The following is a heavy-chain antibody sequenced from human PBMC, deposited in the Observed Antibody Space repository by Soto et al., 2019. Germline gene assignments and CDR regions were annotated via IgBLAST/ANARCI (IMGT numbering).Heavy chain of an antibody. CDR2: FDPEDGET. D-gene: IGHD6-6*01. Sequence: ASVKVFCKVSGYTLTELSMHWLRQSPGKGLEWMGGFDPEDGETIYAQKFQGRATMTEDTSTDTAYMELSSLRSEDTAVYYCATNPEYSSSAGAFDIWGQGTMVTVS. V-gene: IGHV1-24*01. CDR3: ATNPEYSSSAGAFDI. J-gene: IGHJ3*02. CDR1: GYTLTELS.